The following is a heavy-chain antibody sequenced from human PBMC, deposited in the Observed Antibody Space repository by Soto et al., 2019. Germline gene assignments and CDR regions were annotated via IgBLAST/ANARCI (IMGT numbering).Heavy chain of an antibody. J-gene: IGHJ6*02. Sequence: QVQLVESGGGVVQPGRSLRLSCAASGFTFSSYGMHWVCQAPGKGLEWVAVIWYDGSNKYYADSVKGRFTISRDNSKNTLYLQMNSLRAEDTAVYYCATDSGSDSYYYYGMAVWGQGTTVTVSS. V-gene: IGHV3-33*01. D-gene: IGHD1-26*01. CDR3: ATDSGSDSYYYYGMAV. CDR2: IWYDGSNK. CDR1: GFTFSSYG.